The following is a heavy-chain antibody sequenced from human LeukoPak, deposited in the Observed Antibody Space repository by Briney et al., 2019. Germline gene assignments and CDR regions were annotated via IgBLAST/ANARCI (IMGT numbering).Heavy chain of an antibody. CDR1: GFTFSSYA. D-gene: IGHD4-17*01. CDR2: ISYDGSNK. Sequence: PGGSLRFSCAASGFTFSSYAMHWVRQAPGKGLEWVAVISYDGSNKYYADSVKGRFTISRDNSKNTLYLQMNSLRAEDTAVYYCASYNYGDSLDYWGQGTLVTVSS. V-gene: IGHV3-30-3*01. J-gene: IGHJ4*02. CDR3: ASYNYGDSLDY.